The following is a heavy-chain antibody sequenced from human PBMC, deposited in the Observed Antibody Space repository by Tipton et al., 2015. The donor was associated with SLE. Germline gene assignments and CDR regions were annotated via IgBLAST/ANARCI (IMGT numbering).Heavy chain of an antibody. J-gene: IGHJ4*02. CDR3: ARGGGSYYDY. CDR2: IYTSAST. CDR1: GGSISGYY. D-gene: IGHD1-26*01. Sequence: TLSLTCTVSGGSISGYYWSWVWQPAGKGLEWIGRIYTSASTIYNPSLKSRVTLSSDTPKNQFSLRVRSVTAADTAVYYCARGGGSYYDYWGQGTLATVSS. V-gene: IGHV4-4*07.